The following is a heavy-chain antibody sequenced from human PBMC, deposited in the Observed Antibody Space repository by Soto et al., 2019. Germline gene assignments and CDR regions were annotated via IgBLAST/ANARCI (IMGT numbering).Heavy chain of an antibody. Sequence: SETLSLTCTVSGGSISSYYWSWIRQPPGKGLEWIGYIYYSGSTNYNPSLKSRVTISVDTSKNQFSLKLSSVTAADTAVYYCARGPARLYSSSWYDYWGQGTLVTVSS. CDR2: IYYSGST. J-gene: IGHJ4*02. D-gene: IGHD6-13*01. CDR3: ARGPARLYSSSWYDY. V-gene: IGHV4-59*01. CDR1: GGSISSYY.